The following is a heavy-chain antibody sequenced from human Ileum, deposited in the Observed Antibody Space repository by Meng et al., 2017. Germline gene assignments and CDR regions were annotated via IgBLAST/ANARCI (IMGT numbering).Heavy chain of an antibody. Sequence: VQLWEAGPGLGGPSGTLSLTCSVSGGSISSSFYWSWVRQSPGKGLEWIGQIYLAGSPNYNPSLESRVTISVDKSKNQFSLRLTSVTAADTAIFYCVRHGGKYFDSWGQGTLVTVSS. J-gene: IGHJ4*02. CDR2: IYLAGSP. CDR3: VRHGGKYFDS. D-gene: IGHD2-15*01. CDR1: GGSISSSFY. V-gene: IGHV4-4*02.